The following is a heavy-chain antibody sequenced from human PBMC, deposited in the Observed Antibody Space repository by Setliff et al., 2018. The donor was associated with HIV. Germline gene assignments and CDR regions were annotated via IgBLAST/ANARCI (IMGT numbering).Heavy chain of an antibody. CDR2: IYTSGST. CDR1: GGSISSGSYY. V-gene: IGHV4-61*02. Sequence: PSETLSLTCTVSGGSISSGSYYWSWIRQPAGKGLEWIGRIYTSGSTNYNPSLKSRVTLSVDTSKNQFSLKLSSVTAADTAVYYCAREVGHRSGYYRGSFDYWGQGTLVTVSS. CDR3: AREVGHRSGYYRGSFDY. J-gene: IGHJ4*02. D-gene: IGHD6-19*01.